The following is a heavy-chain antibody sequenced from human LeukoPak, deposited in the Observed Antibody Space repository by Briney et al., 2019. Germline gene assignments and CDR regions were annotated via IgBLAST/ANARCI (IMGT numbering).Heavy chain of an antibody. V-gene: IGHV4-34*01. J-gene: IGHJ4*02. D-gene: IGHD3-22*01. Sequence: PSETLSLTCAVYGGSLSGYYWSWIRQPPGKGLEWIGEINHSGSTNYNPSLKSRVTISVDTSKNQFSLKLSSVTAADTAVYYCARGRNYDSSGYYADYWGQGTLVTVSS. CDR1: GGSLSGYY. CDR3: ARGRNYDSSGYYADY. CDR2: INHSGST.